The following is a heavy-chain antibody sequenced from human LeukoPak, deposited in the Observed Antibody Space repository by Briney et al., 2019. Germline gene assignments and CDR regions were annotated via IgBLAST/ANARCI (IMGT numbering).Heavy chain of an antibody. D-gene: IGHD3-3*01. J-gene: IGHJ6*02. Sequence: GGSLRLSCAASGFTYTSYSMNWVRQAPGKGLEWVSTISGGGGSTYYADSVKGRFTISRDNSKNTLYLQMNSLRAEDTAVYYCAKAPPYYDFWSGYYDYYGMDVWGQGTTVTVSS. CDR2: ISGGGGST. V-gene: IGHV3-23*01. CDR3: AKAPPYYDFWSGYYDYYGMDV. CDR1: GFTYTSYS.